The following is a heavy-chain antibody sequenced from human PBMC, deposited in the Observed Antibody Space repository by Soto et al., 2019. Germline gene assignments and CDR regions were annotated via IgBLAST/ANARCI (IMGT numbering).Heavy chain of an antibody. Sequence: GGSLRLSCAASGFTVSSNYMSWVRRAPGKGLEWVSVIYSGGSTYYADSVKGRFNISRHNSKNTLYLQMNSLKTEDTAVYYCARIYGDYASGLYYRYFDLWGRGTLVTVSS. CDR3: ARIYGDYASGLYYRYFDL. V-gene: IGHV3-53*01. CDR2: IYSGGST. CDR1: GFTVSSNY. D-gene: IGHD4-17*01. J-gene: IGHJ2*01.